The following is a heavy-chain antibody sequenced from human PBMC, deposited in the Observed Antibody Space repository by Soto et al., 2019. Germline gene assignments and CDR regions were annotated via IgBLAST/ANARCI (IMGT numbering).Heavy chain of an antibody. CDR1: GFSFSTYS. J-gene: IGHJ6*03. CDR3: ARDVVLTRTSTHYHMDV. Sequence: GGSLRLSCAASGFSFSTYSMIWVRQAPGKGLEWVSSISSSSGYIYYADSMKGRFTISRDNAENSLYLQMNSLRAEDTAVYYCARDVVLTRTSTHYHMDVWGQGTTVTVSS. V-gene: IGHV3-21*01. D-gene: IGHD3-22*01. CDR2: ISSSSGYI.